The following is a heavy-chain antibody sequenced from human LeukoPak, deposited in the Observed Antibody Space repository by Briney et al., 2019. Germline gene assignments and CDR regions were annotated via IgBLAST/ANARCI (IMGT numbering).Heavy chain of an antibody. J-gene: IGHJ6*03. V-gene: IGHV3-30*03. CDR2: ISYDGSNK. Sequence: GGSLRLSCAASGFTFSSYGMHWVRQAPGKGLEWVAVISYDGSNKYYADSVKGRFTISRDNSKNTLYLQMNSLRAEDTAVYYCARDKKYQLLYDYYYMDVWGKGTTVTVSS. CDR3: ARDKKYQLLYDYYYMDV. D-gene: IGHD2-2*01. CDR1: GFTFSSYG.